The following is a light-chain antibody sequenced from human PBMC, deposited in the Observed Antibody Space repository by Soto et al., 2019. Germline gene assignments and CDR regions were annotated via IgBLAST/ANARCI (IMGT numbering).Light chain of an antibody. CDR2: DVS. J-gene: IGLJ2*01. CDR1: SSDVGGYNY. V-gene: IGLV2-14*01. CDR3: SAYTGSSTYVL. Sequence: QSALTQPASVSGSPGQSITISCTGTSSDVGGYNYVSWYQQHPGKAPKLMIYDVSNRPSGVSNRFSGSKSGNTASLTISGLQAEYETDYYCSAYTGSSTYVLFGGGTKLTVL.